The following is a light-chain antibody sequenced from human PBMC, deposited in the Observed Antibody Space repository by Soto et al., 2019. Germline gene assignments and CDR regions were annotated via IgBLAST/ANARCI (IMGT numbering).Light chain of an antibody. J-gene: IGLJ3*02. CDR1: SSDVGTYNL. CDR2: EGS. V-gene: IGLV2-23*01. CDR3: CSYAGSLGV. Sequence: QSALTQPASVSGSPGQSITISCTGTSSDVGTYNLVSWYQQHPGKAPKLMIYEGSKRPSGVSNRFSGSKSGNTASLTISGLRAEDGADYYCCSYAGSLGVFGGGTKLTVL.